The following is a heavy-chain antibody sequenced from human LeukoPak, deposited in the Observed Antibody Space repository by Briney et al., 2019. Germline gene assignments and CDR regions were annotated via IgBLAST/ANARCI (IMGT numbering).Heavy chain of an antibody. Sequence: GGSLRLSCAASGFTFSNYEMHWVRQAQGKGLEWVSYISSSGSDIYYADSVKGRFTISRDNAKNSLYLHMNSLRAEDTAVYYCARDYGGSSPFDYWGQGTLVTVSS. CDR2: ISSSGSDI. J-gene: IGHJ4*02. CDR1: GFTFSNYE. CDR3: ARDYGGSSPFDY. V-gene: IGHV3-48*03. D-gene: IGHD4-23*01.